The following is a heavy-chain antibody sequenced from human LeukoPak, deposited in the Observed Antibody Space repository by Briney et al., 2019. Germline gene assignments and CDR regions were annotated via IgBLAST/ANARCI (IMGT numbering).Heavy chain of an antibody. V-gene: IGHV3-21*01. CDR1: GFTFSSYS. CDR3: AGEIYYYYGMDV. CDR2: ISSSSSYI. Sequence: PGGSLRLSCAASGFTFSSYSMNWVRQAPGKGLEWVSSISSSSSYIYYADSVKGRFTISRDNTKNSLYLQMNSLRAEDTAVYYCAGEIYYYYGMDVWGQGTTVTVSS. J-gene: IGHJ6*02.